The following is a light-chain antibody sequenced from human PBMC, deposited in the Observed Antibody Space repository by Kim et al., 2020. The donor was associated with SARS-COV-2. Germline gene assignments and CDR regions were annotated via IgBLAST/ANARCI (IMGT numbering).Light chain of an antibody. CDR1: QSVSLN. Sequence: SPGDRATLSCRASQSVSLNLAWYQHKLGQAPRLLIFGASTRASGIPARFSGSGSETEFTLTISSLQSEDFAVYYCQQYHNWPLTFGGGTKVDIK. J-gene: IGKJ4*01. CDR2: GAS. CDR3: QQYHNWPLT. V-gene: IGKV3-15*01.